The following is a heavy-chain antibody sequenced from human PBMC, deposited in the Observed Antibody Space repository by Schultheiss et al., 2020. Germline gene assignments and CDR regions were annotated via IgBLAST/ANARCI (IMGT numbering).Heavy chain of an antibody. J-gene: IGHJ4*02. Sequence: SVKVSCKASGDAFDTNAISWVRQAPGQGLEWMGGIIPIFGTANYAQKFQGRVTITADESTSTAYMELSSLRSEDTAMFYCASYSGSYGAVGYWGQGTLVTVSS. D-gene: IGHD1-26*01. V-gene: IGHV1-69*13. CDR3: ASYSGSYGAVGY. CDR1: GDAFDTNA. CDR2: IIPIFGTA.